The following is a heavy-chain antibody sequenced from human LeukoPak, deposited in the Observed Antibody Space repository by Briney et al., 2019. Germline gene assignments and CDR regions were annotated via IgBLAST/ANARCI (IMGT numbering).Heavy chain of an antibody. CDR1: GGSTSSYY. CDR3: AAQQLDGYYFDY. D-gene: IGHD6-13*01. CDR2: IYYSGST. Sequence: PSETLSLTCTVSGGSTSSYYWSWIRQPPGKGLEWIGYIYYSGSTNYNPSLKSRVTISVDTSKNQFSLKLSSVTAADTAVYYCAAQQLDGYYFDYWGQGTLVTVSS. J-gene: IGHJ4*02. V-gene: IGHV4-59*01.